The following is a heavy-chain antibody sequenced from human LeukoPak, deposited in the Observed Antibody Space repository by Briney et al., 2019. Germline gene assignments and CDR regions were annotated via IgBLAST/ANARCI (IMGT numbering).Heavy chain of an antibody. Sequence: GGSLRLSCAASGFTFDDYGMSWVRHAPGKGLEWVSGINWNGGSTGYADSVKGRFTISRDNAKNSLYLQMNSLRAEDTAVYYCAKDQPTMVRGVIPHFDYWGQGTLVTVSS. D-gene: IGHD3-10*01. CDR1: GFTFDDYG. V-gene: IGHV3-20*04. CDR2: INWNGGST. J-gene: IGHJ4*02. CDR3: AKDQPTMVRGVIPHFDY.